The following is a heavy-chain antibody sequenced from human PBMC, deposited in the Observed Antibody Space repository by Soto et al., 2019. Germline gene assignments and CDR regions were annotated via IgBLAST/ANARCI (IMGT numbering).Heavy chain of an antibody. CDR3: ARDSWEQLVRRGFYYYYMDV. D-gene: IGHD6-6*01. J-gene: IGHJ6*03. V-gene: IGHV3-21*01. CDR2: ILSSSGSI. CDR1: GVTFSSFS. Sequence: EVQLVESGGGLVKPGGSLRLSCAASGVTFSSFSFNWVRQAPGKGLEWVSFILSSSGSIYYADSVKGRFTISRDNAKNSLYLQMNSLKDEGTAVYYCARDSWEQLVRRGFYYYYMDVWGKGTTVTVSS.